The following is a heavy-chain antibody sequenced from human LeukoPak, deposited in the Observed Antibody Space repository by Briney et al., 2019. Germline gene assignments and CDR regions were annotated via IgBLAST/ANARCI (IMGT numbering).Heavy chain of an antibody. V-gene: IGHV1-2*02. CDR2: INPNSGGT. CDR3: ATTDDYGDRWFDP. D-gene: IGHD4-17*01. CDR1: GYTFTGYY. Sequence: GASVKVSCKASGYTFTGYYMHWVRQAPGQGLEWMGWINPNSGGTNYAQKFQGRVNMTRDTSISTAYMELSSLRSDDTAVYYCATTDDYGDRWFDPWGQGTLVTVST. J-gene: IGHJ5*02.